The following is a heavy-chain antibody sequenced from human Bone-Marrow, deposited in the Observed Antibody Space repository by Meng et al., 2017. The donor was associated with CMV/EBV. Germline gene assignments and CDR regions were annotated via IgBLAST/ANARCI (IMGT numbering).Heavy chain of an antibody. V-gene: IGHV3-23*01. J-gene: IGHJ6*02. CDR3: AKDRGVGATDYYYYGMDV. CDR2: ISGSGGST. Sequence: GESLKISCAASGFTFRNYWMSWVRQAPGKGLEWVSAISGSGGSTYYADSVKGRFTISRDNSKNTLYLQMNSLRAEDTAVYYCAKDRGVGATDYYYYGMDVWGQGTTVTVSS. D-gene: IGHD1-26*01. CDR1: GFTFRNYW.